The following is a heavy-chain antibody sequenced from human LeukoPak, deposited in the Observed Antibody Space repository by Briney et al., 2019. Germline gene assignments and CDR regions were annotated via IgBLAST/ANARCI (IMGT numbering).Heavy chain of an antibody. D-gene: IGHD3-22*01. Sequence: ASVKVSCKASGYTFTSYDINWVRQATGQGLEWMGWMNPNGGNTGYAQKFQGRVTMTRNTSISTAYMELSSLRSEDTAVYYCARGSAYYYDSSGSTAFDIWGQGTMVTVSS. J-gene: IGHJ3*02. CDR1: GYTFTSYD. CDR3: ARGSAYYYDSSGSTAFDI. V-gene: IGHV1-8*01. CDR2: MNPNGGNT.